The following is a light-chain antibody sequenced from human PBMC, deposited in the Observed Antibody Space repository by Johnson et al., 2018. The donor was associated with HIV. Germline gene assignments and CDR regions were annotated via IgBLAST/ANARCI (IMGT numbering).Light chain of an antibody. J-gene: IGLJ1*01. V-gene: IGLV1-51*01. CDR2: DNN. Sequence: QSVLTQPPSVSAASGQKVDISCSGSSSNIENNYLSWYQQLPHTAPTLLISDNNKRPSGIPDRFSCSKSVATATLDITGLQTGDEADYYCVTWDNSLKVYVFGTGTNVTVL. CDR1: SSNIENNY. CDR3: VTWDNSLKVYV.